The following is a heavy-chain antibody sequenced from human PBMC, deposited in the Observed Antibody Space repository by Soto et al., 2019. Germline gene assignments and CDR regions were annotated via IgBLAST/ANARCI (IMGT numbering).Heavy chain of an antibody. CDR3: ARGRYGYY. V-gene: IGHV1-18*01. J-gene: IGHJ4*02. CDR1: GYTFTSYG. Sequence: QVHLVQSGAEVKKPGASVKVSCKDSGYTFTSYGITWLRQAPGQGLEWMGWISAHNGNTDYAQKLQGRVIVTRDTSTSTAYMELRSLISDDTAVDYCARGRYGYYWGQGALVTVSS. D-gene: IGHD1-1*01. CDR2: ISAHNGNT.